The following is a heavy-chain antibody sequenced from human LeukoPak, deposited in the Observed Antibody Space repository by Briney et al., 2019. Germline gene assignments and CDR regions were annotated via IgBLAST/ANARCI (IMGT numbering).Heavy chain of an antibody. CDR3: ARDVVEESDSSGWMAHWFDP. J-gene: IGHJ5*02. CDR1: GGTFSSYA. CDR2: IIPIFGTA. Sequence: AASVKVSCKASGGTFSSYAISWVRQAPGQGLEWMGGIIPIFGTANYAQKFQGRVTITTDESTSTAYMELSSLRSEDTAVYYCARDVVEESDSSGWMAHWFDPWGQGTLVTVSS. D-gene: IGHD6-19*01. V-gene: IGHV1-69*05.